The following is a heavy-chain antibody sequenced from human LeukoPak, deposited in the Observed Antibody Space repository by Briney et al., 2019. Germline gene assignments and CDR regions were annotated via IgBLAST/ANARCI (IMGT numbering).Heavy chain of an antibody. CDR2: ISYDGNNK. Sequence: GRSLRVSCAASGFTFSNYGMHWVRQAPGKGLEWVAVISYDGNNKYHADSVKGRFTISRDNSKNTLSLEMNSLRAEDTAVYYCAKDYDSLTGHYRRSYGMDVWGQGTTVTVSS. D-gene: IGHD3-9*01. V-gene: IGHV3-30*18. CDR3: AKDYDSLTGHYRRSYGMDV. J-gene: IGHJ6*02. CDR1: GFTFSNYG.